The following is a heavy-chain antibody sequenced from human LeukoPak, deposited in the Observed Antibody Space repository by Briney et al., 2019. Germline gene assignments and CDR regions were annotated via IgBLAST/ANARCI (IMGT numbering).Heavy chain of an antibody. V-gene: IGHV4-59*12. CDR1: GGSISSYF. J-gene: IGHJ4*02. D-gene: IGHD2-15*01. Sequence: SETLSLTCTVSGGSISSYFWSWIRQPPGKGLEWIGYIFYNGSTNYNPSLKSRVTISVDTSKNQFSLKLSSVTAADTAVYYCARGGLGYCSGGSCWIFDYWGQGTLVTVSS. CDR2: IFYNGST. CDR3: ARGGLGYCSGGSCWIFDY.